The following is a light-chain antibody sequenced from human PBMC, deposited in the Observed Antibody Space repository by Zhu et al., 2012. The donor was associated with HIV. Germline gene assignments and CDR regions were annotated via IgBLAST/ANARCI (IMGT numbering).Light chain of an antibody. V-gene: IGKV1-9*01. CDR3: QQFNTYPLT. J-gene: IGKJ4*01. Sequence: DIQLTHSPSFLSASVGDRVTITCRASQDISIYLAWYQQKPGKAPKLLIYPASALQSGVPSRFSGSRSGTEFTLTISSLQPEDFGTYYCQQFNTYPLTFGGRDQGWRSN. CDR2: PAS. CDR1: QDISIY.